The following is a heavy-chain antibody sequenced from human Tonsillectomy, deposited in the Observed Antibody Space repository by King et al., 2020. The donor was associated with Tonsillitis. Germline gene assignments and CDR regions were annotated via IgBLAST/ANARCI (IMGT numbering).Heavy chain of an antibody. J-gene: IGHJ4*02. Sequence: VQLQESGPGLVKPSQTLPLTCTVSVGSISSGGYYWSWIRQRPGKGLEWIGYIYHGGSTYYNPSLESLVTISVDTSKNQFSLKLSSVTTADTAVYYCARESGGNEAQEYWGQGTLVTVAA. D-gene: IGHD1-1*01. CDR1: VGSISSGGYY. CDR2: IYHGGST. V-gene: IGHV4-31*01. CDR3: ARESGGNEAQEY.